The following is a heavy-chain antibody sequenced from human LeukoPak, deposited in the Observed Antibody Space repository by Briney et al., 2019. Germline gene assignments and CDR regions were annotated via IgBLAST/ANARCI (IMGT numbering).Heavy chain of an antibody. CDR3: ARSGDYDFWSGYPTPDDY. Sequence: GGSLRLSCAASGFTFSSYSMNWVRQAPGKGLEWVSSISSSSSYIYYADSVKGRFTISRDNAKNSLYLQMNSLRAEDTAVYYCARSGDYDFWSGYPTPDDYWGQGTLVTVSS. V-gene: IGHV3-21*01. CDR1: GFTFSSYS. D-gene: IGHD3-3*01. J-gene: IGHJ4*02. CDR2: ISSSSSYI.